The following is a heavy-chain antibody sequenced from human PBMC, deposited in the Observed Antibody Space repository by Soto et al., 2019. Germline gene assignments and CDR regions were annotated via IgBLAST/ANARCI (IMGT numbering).Heavy chain of an antibody. CDR2: ISGSGGST. J-gene: IGHJ6*02. Sequence: GGSLRLSCAASGFTFSTYAMSWARQAPGKGLEWVSAISGSGGSTYYADSVKGRFTISRDNSKNTLYLQMNSLRAEDTAVYYCAKAIPYYYGSGSPSGYGMDVWGQGTTVTVSS. V-gene: IGHV3-23*01. CDR3: AKAIPYYYGSGSPSGYGMDV. D-gene: IGHD3-10*01. CDR1: GFTFSTYA.